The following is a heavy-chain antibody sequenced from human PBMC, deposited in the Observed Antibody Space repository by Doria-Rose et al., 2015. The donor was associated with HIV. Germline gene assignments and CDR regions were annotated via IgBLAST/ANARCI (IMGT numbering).Heavy chain of an antibody. J-gene: IGHJ4*02. D-gene: IGHD6-19*01. V-gene: IGHV3-30*02. Sequence: GKGLEWVAFIRYAGSNKYYADSVKGRLTISRDNSKNTLYLQMNSLRVKDTAVYYCAKEKAVAGGGIDYWVQETVVTV. CDR3: AKEKAVAGGGIDY. CDR2: IRYAGSNK.